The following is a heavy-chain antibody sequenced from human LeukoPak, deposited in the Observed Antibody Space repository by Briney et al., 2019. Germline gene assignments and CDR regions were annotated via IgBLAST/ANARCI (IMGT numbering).Heavy chain of an antibody. CDR3: ARGSGYDRESFDY. CDR1: GGTFSSYA. V-gene: IGHV1-69*04. J-gene: IGHJ4*02. CDR2: IIPILGIA. Sequence: SVKVSCKASGGTFSSYAISWVRQAPGQGLEWIGRIIPILGIANYAQKFQGRVTITADKSTSTAYMELSSLRSEDTAVYYCARGSGYDRESFDYWGQGTLVTVSS. D-gene: IGHD5-12*01.